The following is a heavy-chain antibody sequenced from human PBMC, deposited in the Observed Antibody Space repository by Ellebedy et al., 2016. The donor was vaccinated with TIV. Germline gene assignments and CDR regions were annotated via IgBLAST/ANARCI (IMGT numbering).Heavy chain of an antibody. J-gene: IGHJ4*02. D-gene: IGHD1-26*01. CDR1: GFTFSTYA. Sequence: GESLKISCAASGFTFSTYAMSWVRQAPGKGLEWVSLISGSGVSTNYADSVKGRFTISRDNSKNTVYLQMNSLRAEDTAVYYCAKGALFSGSSHFGYWGQGTLVTVSS. CDR2: ISGSGVST. CDR3: AKGALFSGSSHFGY. V-gene: IGHV3-23*01.